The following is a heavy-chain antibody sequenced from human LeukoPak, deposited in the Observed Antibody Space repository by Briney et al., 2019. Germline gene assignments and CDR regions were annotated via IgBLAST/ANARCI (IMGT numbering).Heavy chain of an antibody. CDR2: IVVGSGNT. CDR1: GFTFTSSA. CDR3: ARDFSTTVTYYYYYYMDV. D-gene: IGHD4-11*01. V-gene: IGHV1-58*02. Sequence: SVKVSCKASGFTFTSSAMQWVRQARGQRLEWIGWIVVGSGNTNYAQKFQGRVTMTRDTSISTAYMELSRLRSDDTAVYYCARDFSTTVTYYYYYYMDVWGKGTTVTVSS. J-gene: IGHJ6*03.